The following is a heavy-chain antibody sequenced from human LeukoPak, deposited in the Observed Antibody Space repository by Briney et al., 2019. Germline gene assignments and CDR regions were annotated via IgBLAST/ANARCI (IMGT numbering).Heavy chain of an antibody. CDR3: AGGRWLQLPHY. Sequence: PSETLSLTRTVSGGSMSSYYWSWIRQPPGKGLEWIGYIYDSGSTNYNPSFKSRVTISADTSKKEFSLKLTSVTAADTAVYYCAGGRWLQLPHYWGQGTLVTVSS. V-gene: IGHV4-59*01. J-gene: IGHJ4*02. CDR2: IYDSGST. D-gene: IGHD5-24*01. CDR1: GGSMSSYY.